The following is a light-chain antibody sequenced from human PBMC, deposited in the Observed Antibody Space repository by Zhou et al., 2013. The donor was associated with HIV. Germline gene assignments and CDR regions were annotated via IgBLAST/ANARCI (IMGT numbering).Light chain of an antibody. V-gene: IGKV1-5*03. CDR1: QSISSW. J-gene: IGKJ2*01. CDR2: KAS. Sequence: DIQMTQSPSTLSASVGDRVTITCRASQSISSWLAWYQQKPGKAPKLLIYKASSLESGVPSRFNGSRSGTEFTLTISSLQPDDFATYYCQQYNGYPYTFGQGTKLEIK. CDR3: QQYNGYPYT.